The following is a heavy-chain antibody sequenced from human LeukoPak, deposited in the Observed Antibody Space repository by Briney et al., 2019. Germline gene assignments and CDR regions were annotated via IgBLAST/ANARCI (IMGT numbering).Heavy chain of an antibody. V-gene: IGHV4-34*01. CDR3: ARGRRY. CDR1: GGSFSGYY. Sequence: SETLSLTCAVYGGSFSGYYWCWIRQPPGKGLEWIGEINHSGSTNYNPSLKSRVTISVDTSKNQFSLKLSSVTAADTAVYYCARGRRYWGQGTLVTVSS. J-gene: IGHJ4*02. CDR2: INHSGST.